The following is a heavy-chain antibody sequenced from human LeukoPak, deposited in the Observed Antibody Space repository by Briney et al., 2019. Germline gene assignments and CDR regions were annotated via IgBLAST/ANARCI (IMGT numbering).Heavy chain of an antibody. J-gene: IGHJ3*02. CDR1: GGSISSYY. Sequence: SETLSLTCTVSGGSISSYYWSWIRQPPGKGLEWTGYIYYSGSTNYNPSLKSRVTISVDTSKNQFSLKLSSVTAADTAVYYCARDSGDYDAFDIWGQGTMVTVSS. CDR2: IYYSGST. CDR3: ARDSGDYDAFDI. D-gene: IGHD4-17*01. V-gene: IGHV4-59*01.